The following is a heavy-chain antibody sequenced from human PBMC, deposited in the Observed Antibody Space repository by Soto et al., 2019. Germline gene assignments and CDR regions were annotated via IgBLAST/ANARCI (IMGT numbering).Heavy chain of an antibody. CDR1: CGSFSGYY. CDR3: ARGRGYCSGGSCYGYYYYYGMDV. Sequence: PSETLSLTCAVYCGSFSGYYWSWIRQPPGKGLEWIGEINHSGSTNYNPSLKSRVTISVDTSKNQFSLKLSSVTAADTAVYYCARGRGYCSGGSCYGYYYYYGMDVWGQGTTVTVSS. D-gene: IGHD2-15*01. CDR2: INHSGST. V-gene: IGHV4-34*01. J-gene: IGHJ6*02.